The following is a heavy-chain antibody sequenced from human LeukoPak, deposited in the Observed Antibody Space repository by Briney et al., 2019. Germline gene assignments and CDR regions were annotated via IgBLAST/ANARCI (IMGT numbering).Heavy chain of an antibody. J-gene: IGHJ6*02. Sequence: GGSLRLSCAASGFTFSSYAMSWVRQAPGKGLEWVSAISGSGGSTYYADSVKGRFTISRDNSKNTLYLQMNSLRAEDTAVYYCAKDDTIIVDIGMDVWGQGTTVTVSS. CDR1: GFTFSSYA. V-gene: IGHV3-23*01. CDR2: ISGSGGST. D-gene: IGHD3-22*01. CDR3: AKDDTIIVDIGMDV.